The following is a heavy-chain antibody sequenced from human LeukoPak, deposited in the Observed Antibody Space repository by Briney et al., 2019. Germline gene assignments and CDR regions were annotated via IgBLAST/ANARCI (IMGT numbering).Heavy chain of an antibody. D-gene: IGHD1-26*01. Sequence: KTGGSLRLSCAAPGFTFSNAWMSWVRQAPGKGLEWVGRIKSKTDGGTTDYAAPVKGRFTISRDDSKNTLYLQMNSLKTEDTAVYYCTTEPIAEWELLSHFDYWGQGTLVTVSS. CDR3: TTEPIAEWELLSHFDY. CDR2: IKSKTDGGTT. J-gene: IGHJ4*02. CDR1: GFTFSNAW. V-gene: IGHV3-15*01.